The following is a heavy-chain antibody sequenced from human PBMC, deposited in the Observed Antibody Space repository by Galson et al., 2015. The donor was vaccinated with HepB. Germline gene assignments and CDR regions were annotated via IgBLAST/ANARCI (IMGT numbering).Heavy chain of an antibody. CDR3: ATALYEVDGDYYYYMDV. V-gene: IGHV3-11*01. D-gene: IGHD6-19*01. CDR2: ISSSGSTI. CDR1: GFTFSDYY. Sequence: SLRLSCAASGFTFSDYYMSWIRQAPGKGLEWVSYISSSGSTIYYADSVKGRFTISRDNAKNSLYLQMNSLRAEDTAVYYCATALYEVDGDYYYYMDVWGKGTTVTVSS. J-gene: IGHJ6*03.